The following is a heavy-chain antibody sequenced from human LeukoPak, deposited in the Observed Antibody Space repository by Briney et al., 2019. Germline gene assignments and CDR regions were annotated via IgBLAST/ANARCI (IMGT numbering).Heavy chain of an antibody. CDR2: INPSGGST. CDR3: AREQIPYYDSRVLGY. D-gene: IGHD3-22*01. CDR1: GYTFTGYY. V-gene: IGHV1-46*01. J-gene: IGHJ4*02. Sequence: GASVKVSCKASGYTFTGYYMHWVRQAPGQGLEWMGIINPSGGSTSYAQKFQGRVTMTRDTSTSTVYMELSSLRSEDTAVYYCAREQIPYYDSRVLGYWGQGTLVTVSS.